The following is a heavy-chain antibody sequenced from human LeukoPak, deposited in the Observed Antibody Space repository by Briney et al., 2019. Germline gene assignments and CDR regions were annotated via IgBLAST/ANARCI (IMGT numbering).Heavy chain of an antibody. CDR1: GYTFTGYY. J-gene: IGHJ5*02. D-gene: IGHD5-24*01. V-gene: IGHV1-2*02. CDR2: INPNSGGT. CDR3: ARGYKGSRWFDP. Sequence: GASVKVSCKASGYTFTGYYMHWVRQAPGQGLEWMGWINPNSGGTNYAQKFQGRVTITRNTSISTAYMELSSLRSEDTAVYYCARGYKGSRWFDPWGQGALVTVSS.